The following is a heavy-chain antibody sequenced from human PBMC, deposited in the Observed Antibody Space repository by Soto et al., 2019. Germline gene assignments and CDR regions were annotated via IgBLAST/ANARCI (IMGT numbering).Heavy chain of an antibody. Sequence: ETLSLTCTVSGGSISSYYWSWIRQPPGKGLEWIGYIYYSGSTNYNPSLKSRVTISVDTSKNQLSLKLSSVTAADTAVYYCARGRITIFGVVNEAHFEYWGQGTLVTVSS. D-gene: IGHD3-3*01. CDR1: GGSISSYY. V-gene: IGHV4-59*01. J-gene: IGHJ4*02. CDR2: IYYSGST. CDR3: ARGRITIFGVVNEAHFEY.